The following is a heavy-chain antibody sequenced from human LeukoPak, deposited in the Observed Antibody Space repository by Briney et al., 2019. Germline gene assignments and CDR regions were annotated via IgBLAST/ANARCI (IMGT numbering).Heavy chain of an antibody. D-gene: IGHD3-16*02. CDR1: GFTFSSYE. CDR3: ATFVYDYVWGSYHDAFDI. Sequence: GGSLRLSCAASGFTFSSYEMNWVRQAPGKGLEWVSYISSSGSTIYYADSVKGRFTISRDNAKNSLYLQMNSLRAEDTAVYYCATFVYDYVWGSYHDAFDIWGQGTMVTVSS. V-gene: IGHV3-48*03. CDR2: ISSSGSTI. J-gene: IGHJ3*02.